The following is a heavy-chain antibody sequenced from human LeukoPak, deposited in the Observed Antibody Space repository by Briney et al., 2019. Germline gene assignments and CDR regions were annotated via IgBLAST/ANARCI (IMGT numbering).Heavy chain of an antibody. J-gene: IGHJ6*03. CDR3: ARRFGEYVNYMDV. CDR1: GFIFRTYA. D-gene: IGHD3-10*01. CDR2: ISSNGRST. V-gene: IGHV3-64*02. Sequence: GGSLRLPCSASGFIFRTYAMHWVRQAPGKGMEYVSAISSNGRSTYYADSVQGRFTISRDDSKSTLYLQMDSLRPEDMAVYYCARRFGEYVNYMDVWGKGTTVTVSS.